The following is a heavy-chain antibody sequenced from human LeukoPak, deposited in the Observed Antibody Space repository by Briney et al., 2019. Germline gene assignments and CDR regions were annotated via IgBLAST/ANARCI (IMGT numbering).Heavy chain of an antibody. CDR1: GGSISSYY. J-gene: IGHJ4*02. Sequence: SETLSLTCTVSGGSISSYYWSWIRQPPGKGLEWIGYIYYRGSTNYNPSLKSRVTISVDTSKNQFSLKLSSVTAADTAVYYCARTRLETDEFYFDYWGQGTLVTVSS. CDR2: IYYRGST. CDR3: ARTRLETDEFYFDY. D-gene: IGHD3-10*01. V-gene: IGHV4-59*01.